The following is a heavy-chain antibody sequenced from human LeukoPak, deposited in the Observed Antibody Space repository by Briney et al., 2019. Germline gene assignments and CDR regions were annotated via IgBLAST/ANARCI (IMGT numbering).Heavy chain of an antibody. CDR1: GYTLTELS. CDR3: ATDRYCSSTSCRLFDY. CDR2: FDPEDGET. J-gene: IGHJ4*02. D-gene: IGHD2-2*01. V-gene: IGHV1-24*01. Sequence: ASVKVSCKVSGYTLTELSMHWVRQAPGKGLEWMGGFDPEDGETIYAQKFQGRVTMTEGTSTDTAYMELSSLRSEDTAVYYCATDRYCSSTSCRLFDYWGQGTLVTVSS.